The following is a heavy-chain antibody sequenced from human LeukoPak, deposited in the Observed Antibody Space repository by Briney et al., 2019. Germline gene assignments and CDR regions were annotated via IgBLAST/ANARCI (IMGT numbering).Heavy chain of an antibody. V-gene: IGHV3-43D*03. CDR1: GFTFDDYA. CDR3: AKSSASGSSSYFDS. D-gene: IGHD3-10*01. J-gene: IGHJ4*02. CDR2: ISRDGSST. Sequence: GGSLGLSCAASGFTFDDYALHWVRQAPGKGLEWVSLISRDGSSTYYADSVKGRFTISRDNNKNSLYLQMNSMRANDNALYYCAKSSASGSSSYFDSWGQVTLVTVSS.